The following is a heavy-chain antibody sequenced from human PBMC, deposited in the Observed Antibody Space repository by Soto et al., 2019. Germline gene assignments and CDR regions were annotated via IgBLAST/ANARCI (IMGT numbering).Heavy chain of an antibody. Sequence: QVQLVQSGAEVKKPGSSVNVSCKASGGTFSSYAISWVRQAPGQGLEWMGGIIPIFGTANYAQKFQGRITITANESTSTAYMELRSLRSEDTAVYYCARADIVVVPAAIHYYGMDVWGQGTTVTVSS. CDR1: GGTFSSYA. V-gene: IGHV1-69*01. CDR3: ARADIVVVPAAIHYYGMDV. CDR2: IIPIFGTA. J-gene: IGHJ6*02. D-gene: IGHD2-2*02.